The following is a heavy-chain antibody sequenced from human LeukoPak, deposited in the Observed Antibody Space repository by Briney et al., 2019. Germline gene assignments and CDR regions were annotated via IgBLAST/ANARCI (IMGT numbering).Heavy chain of an antibody. CDR1: GGSISSGSYY. V-gene: IGHV4-61*02. CDR3: ARVGEQNYDFWSGYYGY. J-gene: IGHJ4*02. Sequence: PSETLSLTCTVSGGSISSGSYYWSWIRQPAGKGLEWIGRIYTSGSTNYNPSLKSRVTISVDTSKNQFSLKLSSVTAADTAVYYCARVGEQNYDFWSGYYGYWGQGTLVTVSS. CDR2: IYTSGST. D-gene: IGHD3-3*01.